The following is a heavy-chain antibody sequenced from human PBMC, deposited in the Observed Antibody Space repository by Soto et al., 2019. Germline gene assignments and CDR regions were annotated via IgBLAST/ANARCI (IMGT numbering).Heavy chain of an antibody. CDR1: GYTFTSYY. J-gene: IGHJ4*02. CDR2: INPSGGST. Sequence: GASVKVSCKASGYTFTSYYMHWVRQAPGQGLEWMGIINPSGGSTSYAQKFQGRVTMTRDTSTSTVYMELSSLRSEDTAVYYCARVGGRIAASPVGPDYWGQGTLVTVSS. D-gene: IGHD6-6*01. CDR3: ARVGGRIAASPVGPDY. V-gene: IGHV1-46*01.